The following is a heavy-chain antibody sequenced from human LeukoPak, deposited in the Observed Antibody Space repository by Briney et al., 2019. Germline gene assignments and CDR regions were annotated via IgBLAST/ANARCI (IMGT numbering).Heavy chain of an antibody. CDR3: ARAPYGSGSYHTTTFDP. V-gene: IGHV1-46*01. Sequence: ASVKVSCKASGYTFTSYYMHWVRQAPGQGLEWMGIINPSGGSTSYAQKFQGRVTMTRDTSTSTVYMELSSLRPEDTAVYYCARAPYGSGSYHTTTFDPWGQGTLVTVSS. D-gene: IGHD3-10*01. CDR2: INPSGGST. CDR1: GYTFTSYY. J-gene: IGHJ5*02.